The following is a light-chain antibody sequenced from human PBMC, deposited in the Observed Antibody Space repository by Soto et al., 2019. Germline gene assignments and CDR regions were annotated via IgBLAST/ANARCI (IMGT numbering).Light chain of an antibody. Sequence: EIVLTQSPGTLSLSPGERATLSCRASQSVSSSYLAWYQQKPGQAPRLLIYGASSRATGIPDRFSGSGSGTDFTLTISILEPEDFAVYYCQPYGSSLFTFGPGTKVDIK. V-gene: IGKV3-20*01. J-gene: IGKJ3*01. CDR3: QPYGSSLFT. CDR1: QSVSSSY. CDR2: GAS.